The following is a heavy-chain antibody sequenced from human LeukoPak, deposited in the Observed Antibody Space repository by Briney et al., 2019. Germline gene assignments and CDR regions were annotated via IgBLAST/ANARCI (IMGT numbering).Heavy chain of an antibody. V-gene: IGHV3-48*03. D-gene: IGHD1-1*01. CDR1: GFTFSSYE. CDR3: AREGTGRYDYYYYMDV. CDR2: ISSSGSTI. J-gene: IGHJ6*03. Sequence: GGSLRLSCAASGFTFSSYEMNWVRQAPGKGLEWVSYISSSGSTIYYADSVKGRFTISRDNAKNSLYLQMNSLRAEDTAVYYCAREGTGRYDYYYYMDVWGKGTTVTIS.